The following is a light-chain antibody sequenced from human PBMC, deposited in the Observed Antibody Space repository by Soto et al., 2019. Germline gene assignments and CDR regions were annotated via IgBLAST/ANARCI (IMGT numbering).Light chain of an antibody. CDR1: QSISGW. Sequence: DIQMTQSPSTLSASVGDRVTITCRASQSISGWLAWYQQKPGKAPKLLIYDVSSLESGVPSRFSGSGSGTEFTLAISSLQPDDFATYYCQHYTSYSEAFGQGTKVDIX. J-gene: IGKJ1*01. CDR2: DVS. CDR3: QHYTSYSEA. V-gene: IGKV1-5*01.